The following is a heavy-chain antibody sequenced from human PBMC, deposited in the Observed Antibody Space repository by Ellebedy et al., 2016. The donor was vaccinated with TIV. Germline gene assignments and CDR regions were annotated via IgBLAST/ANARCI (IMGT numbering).Heavy chain of an antibody. Sequence: SVKVSCXASGGTFSSYAISWVRQAPGQGLEWMGGIIPIFGTANYAQKFQGRVTITADESTSTAYMELSSLRSEDTAVYYCARDGLELRGPHAFDYWGQGTLVTVSS. V-gene: IGHV1-69*13. D-gene: IGHD1-7*01. CDR2: IIPIFGTA. CDR1: GGTFSSYA. CDR3: ARDGLELRGPHAFDY. J-gene: IGHJ4*02.